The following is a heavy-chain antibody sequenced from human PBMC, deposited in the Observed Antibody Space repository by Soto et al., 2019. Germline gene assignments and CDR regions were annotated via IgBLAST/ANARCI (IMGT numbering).Heavy chain of an antibody. Sequence: SETLSLTCAISGTSISTRGFTWSWIRQPPGKGLEWIGYIYPSGATYYNPSLKSRVTISLETSKNRFSLNVNSATAADTAVYYCARAVFSSILYIGLWGQGTLVTVSS. J-gene: IGHJ5*02. CDR2: IYPSGAT. D-gene: IGHD3-10*01. V-gene: IGHV4-30-2*01. CDR1: GTSISTRGFT. CDR3: ARAVFSSILYIGL.